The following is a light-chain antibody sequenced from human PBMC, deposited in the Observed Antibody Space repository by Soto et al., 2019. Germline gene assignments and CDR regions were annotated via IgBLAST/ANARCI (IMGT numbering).Light chain of an antibody. V-gene: IGLV1-47*01. J-gene: IGLJ1*01. CDR3: GTWVDSMSVYV. Sequence: QSVLPQPPSASGTPGQRVTVSCYVSSSRIGSNYVYWYQQLPGTAPKLLIYRNDQRPSGVPDRFSGSRSGTSASLAISGLRSEDEAIYYCGTWVDSMSVYVFGTGTKVTVL. CDR2: RND. CDR1: SSRIGSNY.